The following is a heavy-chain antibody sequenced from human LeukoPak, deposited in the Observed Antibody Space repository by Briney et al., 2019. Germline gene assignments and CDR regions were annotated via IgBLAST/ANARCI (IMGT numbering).Heavy chain of an antibody. CDR1: GFTFSSYS. J-gene: IGHJ4*02. CDR3: ARSIYFRLLFDY. D-gene: IGHD6-25*01. Sequence: PGGSLRLSCAASGFTFSSYSMNWVRQAPGKGLEWVSSISSSSSYIYYADSVKGRFTISRDNAKDSLYLQMNSLRAEDTAVYYCARSIYFRLLFDYWGQGTLVTVSS. V-gene: IGHV3-21*01. CDR2: ISSSSSYI.